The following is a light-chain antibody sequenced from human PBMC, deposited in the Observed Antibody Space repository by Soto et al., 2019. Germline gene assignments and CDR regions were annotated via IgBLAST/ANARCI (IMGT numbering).Light chain of an antibody. V-gene: IGLV2-11*01. CDR3: CSYAGSYTFYV. CDR1: SSDVGGYNY. Sequence: SGLTQPRSVSGSPGRSVAISCTGTSSDVGGYNYVSWYQQHPGKAPKLMIYDVSKRPSGVPDRFSGSKSGNTASLTISGLQAEDEADYYCCSYAGSYTFYVFGTGTKVTVL. J-gene: IGLJ1*01. CDR2: DVS.